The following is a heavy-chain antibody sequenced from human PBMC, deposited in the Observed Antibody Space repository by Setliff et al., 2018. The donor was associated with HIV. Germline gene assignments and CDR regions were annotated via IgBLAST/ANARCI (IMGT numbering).Heavy chain of an antibody. J-gene: IGHJ3*02. Sequence: PSETLSLTCSVSGYSINSVNYWGWIRQPPGKGLEWIGNIYYSGSTYYNPSPNSRVTISVDTSKNHFSLKLTSVTAADTAIYYCARVGHYFDAFDIWGQGTMVTVSS. CDR1: GYSINSVNY. V-gene: IGHV4-38-2*02. D-gene: IGHD3-22*01. CDR3: ARVGHYFDAFDI. CDR2: IYYSGST.